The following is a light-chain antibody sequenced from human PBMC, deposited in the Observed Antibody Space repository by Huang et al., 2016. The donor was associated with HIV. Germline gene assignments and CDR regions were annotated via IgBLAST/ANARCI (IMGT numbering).Light chain of an antibody. J-gene: IGKJ4*01. Sequence: EIVLTQAPATLSLSPGDRATLSCRASQSVSSSLAWYQQQPGQAPRRLIYDASNRAAGIPARFSGSGSGTDFTLTISSLEPEDFAVYYCQQRSNWPPLTFGGGTKVEIK. V-gene: IGKV3-11*01. CDR2: DAS. CDR3: QQRSNWPPLT. CDR1: QSVSSS.